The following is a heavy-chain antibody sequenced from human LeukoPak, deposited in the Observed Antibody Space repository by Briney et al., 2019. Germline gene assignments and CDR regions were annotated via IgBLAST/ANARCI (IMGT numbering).Heavy chain of an antibody. CDR3: AREKPADYGSGSYDLQYYYFGMDV. Sequence: GGSLRLSCAASEFTLSNYWMHWVRQAPGKGLVWVSRINNDGSSTSYADSVKGRFTGSRDNARRTVYLQMISLGDEDTAVYYCAREKPADYGSGSYDLQYYYFGMDVWGQGTTVTVSS. V-gene: IGHV3-74*01. CDR2: INNDGSST. J-gene: IGHJ6*02. D-gene: IGHD3-10*01. CDR1: EFTLSNYW.